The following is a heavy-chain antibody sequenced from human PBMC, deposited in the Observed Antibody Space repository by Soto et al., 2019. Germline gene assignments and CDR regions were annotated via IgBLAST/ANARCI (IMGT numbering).Heavy chain of an antibody. J-gene: IGHJ4*02. D-gene: IGHD2-2*01. V-gene: IGHV3-43*01. Sequence: PGGSLRLSCAASGFNFDDFTIHWVRHAPGKGLEWVSFISWDGDSTYYADSLKGRFTISRDNSKNSLYLHMNSLRTEDTALYYCARDLTPYCSSASCYPAFHYCGQGTLVTVYS. CDR3: ARDLTPYCSSASCYPAFHY. CDR2: ISWDGDST. CDR1: GFNFDDFT.